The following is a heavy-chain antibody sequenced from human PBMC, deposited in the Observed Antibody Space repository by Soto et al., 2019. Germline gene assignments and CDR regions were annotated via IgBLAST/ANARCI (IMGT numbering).Heavy chain of an antibody. CDR1: GFTFSSYA. D-gene: IGHD3-3*01. Sequence: VGSLRLSCAASGFTFSSYAMSWVRQAPGKGLEWVSAISGSGGSTYYADSVKGRFTISRDNSKNTLYLQMNSLRAEDTAVYYCAKDPRRLAYYDFWSGPFFDYWGQGTLVTVSS. CDR2: ISGSGGST. V-gene: IGHV3-23*01. CDR3: AKDPRRLAYYDFWSGPFFDY. J-gene: IGHJ4*02.